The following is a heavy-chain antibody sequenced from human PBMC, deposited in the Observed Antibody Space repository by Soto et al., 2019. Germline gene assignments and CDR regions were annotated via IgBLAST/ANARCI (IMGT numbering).Heavy chain of an antibody. CDR1: GGSISSYY. CDR3: ARGEGYYYDSRDYWYFDL. D-gene: IGHD3-22*01. J-gene: IGHJ2*01. V-gene: IGHV4-59*01. Sequence: SETLSLTCTVSGGSISSYYWSWIRQPPGKGLERIGYIYYSGSTNYNPSHKRRVTISVDTSKNQFSLKLSSVTAADTAVYFCARGEGYYYDSRDYWYFDLWGRGTLVTVS. CDR2: IYYSGST.